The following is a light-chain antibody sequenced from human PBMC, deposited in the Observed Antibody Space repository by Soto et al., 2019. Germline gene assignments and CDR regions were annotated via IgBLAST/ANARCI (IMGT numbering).Light chain of an antibody. Sequence: DIQMTQSPSSLSASVGDRVTISCRASQGISNYLAWYQQKPGKAPRLLIYPASSLQSGVSFRFTGSGSGTDFTLTISSLQPEDVATYYCQNYNWPPFTFGPGTKVDIK. CDR1: QGISNY. CDR2: PAS. J-gene: IGKJ3*01. V-gene: IGKV1-27*01. CDR3: QNYNWPPFT.